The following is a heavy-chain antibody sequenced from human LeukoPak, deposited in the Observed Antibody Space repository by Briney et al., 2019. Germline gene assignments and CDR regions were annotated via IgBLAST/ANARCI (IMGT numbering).Heavy chain of an antibody. CDR3: AKDRKPAYDSSGYYPSDAFDI. CDR2: FSCSGGRT. J-gene: IGHJ3*02. V-gene: IGHV3-23*01. Sequence: PGGSLRLSCAASGFTFSSYAMSWGRQAPGKGLEWVSAFSCSGGRTDYAGSVKGRFTTTRDNSQNTQYLQKNSLRAEDTAVYYCAKDRKPAYDSSGYYPSDAFDIWGQGTMVTVSS. CDR1: GFTFSSYA. D-gene: IGHD3-22*01.